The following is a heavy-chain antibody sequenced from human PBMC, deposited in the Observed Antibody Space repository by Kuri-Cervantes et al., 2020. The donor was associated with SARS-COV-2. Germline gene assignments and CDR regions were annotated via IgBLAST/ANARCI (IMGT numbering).Heavy chain of an antibody. J-gene: IGHJ4*02. CDR3: AKNRRTVAAPFDY. D-gene: IGHD4-23*01. CDR2: ISGSGGSA. Sequence: GKSLKISCAASGFTFSSYALSWVRQAPGKGVEWVSAISGSGGSAYYADSVKGRFTISGDNSKTTLYRQMNSLRAEDTAVYYCAKNRRTVAAPFDYWGQGTLVTDSS. V-gene: IGHV3-23*01. CDR1: GFTFSSYA.